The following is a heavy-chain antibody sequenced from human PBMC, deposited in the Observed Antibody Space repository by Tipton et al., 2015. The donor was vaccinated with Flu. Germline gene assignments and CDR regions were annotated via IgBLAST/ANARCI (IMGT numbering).Heavy chain of an antibody. J-gene: IGHJ6*02. CDR3: ARDLAADTPADFSYGDYYGMDV. CDR1: GFTFSSYG. V-gene: IGHV3-33*01. Sequence: LRLSCAASGFTFSSYGMHWVRQAPGKGLEWVAVIWYDGSNKYYADSVKGRFTISRDNSKNTLYLQMNSLRAEDTAVYYCARDLAADTPADFSYGDYYGMDVWGEGTTVTVS. CDR2: IWYDGSNK. D-gene: IGHD3-3*01.